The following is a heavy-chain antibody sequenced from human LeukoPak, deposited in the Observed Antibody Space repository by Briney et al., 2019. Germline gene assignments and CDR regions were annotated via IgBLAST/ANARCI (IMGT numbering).Heavy chain of an antibody. D-gene: IGHD1-14*01. Sequence: GGSLRLSCAASGFTFSSYSMNWVRQAPGKGPEWVSSISSSSSYIYYADSVKGRFTISRDNAKNSLYLQMNSLRAEDTAVYYCARDIPGWFDPWGQGTLVTVSS. CDR2: ISSSSSYI. CDR3: ARDIPGWFDP. V-gene: IGHV3-21*01. J-gene: IGHJ5*02. CDR1: GFTFSSYS.